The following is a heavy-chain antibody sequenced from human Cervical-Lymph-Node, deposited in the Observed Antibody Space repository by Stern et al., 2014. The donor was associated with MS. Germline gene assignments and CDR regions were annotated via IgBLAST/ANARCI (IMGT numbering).Heavy chain of an antibody. CDR2: INGDGTVS. CDR1: GFTFRPYW. D-gene: IGHD1-1*01. J-gene: IGHJ4*02. Sequence: EVQLVESGGGMAQPGGSLRTSCVASGFTFRPYWMHWVPQGPGKGLEWVSRINGDGTVSTYADSVRGRFTISRNNANNTMSLQLDNLRVEDTAIYYCASAYRASWGQGTLVTVST. V-gene: IGHV3-74*02. CDR3: ASAYRAS.